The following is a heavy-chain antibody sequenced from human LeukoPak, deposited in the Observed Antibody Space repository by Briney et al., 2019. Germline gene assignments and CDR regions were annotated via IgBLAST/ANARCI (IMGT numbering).Heavy chain of an antibody. J-gene: IGHJ4*02. CDR3: ARDRPYSSSWYVDY. Sequence: SVKVSCKASGGTFSSYAISWVRQAPGQGLEWMGRIIPILGIANHAQKFQGRVTITADKSTSTAYMELSSLRSEDTAVYYCARDRPYSSSWYVDYWGQGTLVTVSS. V-gene: IGHV1-69*04. CDR1: GGTFSSYA. CDR2: IIPILGIA. D-gene: IGHD6-13*01.